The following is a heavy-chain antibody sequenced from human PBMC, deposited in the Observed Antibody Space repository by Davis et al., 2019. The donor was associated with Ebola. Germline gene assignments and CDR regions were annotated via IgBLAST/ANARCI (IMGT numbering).Heavy chain of an antibody. Sequence: GGSLRLSCAASGFTFSSYGMNWVRQAPGKGLEWVSYISSSGSTIYYADSVKGRFTISRDNAKNSLYLQMNSLRAEDTAVYYCARAGYDFWGNWFDPWGQGTLVTVSS. CDR2: ISSSGSTI. CDR3: ARAGYDFWGNWFDP. J-gene: IGHJ5*02. V-gene: IGHV3-48*04. CDR1: GFTFSSYG. D-gene: IGHD3-3*01.